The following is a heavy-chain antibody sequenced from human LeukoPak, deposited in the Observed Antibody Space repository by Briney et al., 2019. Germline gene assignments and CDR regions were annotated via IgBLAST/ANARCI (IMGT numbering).Heavy chain of an antibody. CDR1: GYTFTSYG. CDR3: SWLGLGSYYDILTGYYEAGWFDR. CDR2: ISAYNGNT. V-gene: IGHV1-18*01. J-gene: IGHJ5*02. D-gene: IGHD3-9*01. Sequence: ASVKVSCKASGYTFTSYGISWVRQAPGQGLEWMGLISAYNGNTNYAQKLQGRVTMTTDTSTTTAYMELRILSPNAKAAYYYSWLGLGSYYDILTGYYEAGWFDRWGQGTLVTVSS.